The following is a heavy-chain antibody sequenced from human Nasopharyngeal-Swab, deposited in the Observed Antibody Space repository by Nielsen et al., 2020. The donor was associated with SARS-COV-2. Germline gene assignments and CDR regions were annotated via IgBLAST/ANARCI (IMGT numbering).Heavy chain of an antibody. CDR2: IDTAGDT. CDR1: GLTFSSYD. J-gene: IGHJ6*02. V-gene: IGHV3-13*01. CDR3: AGGQPGTTGTTYGMDV. Sequence: GGSLRLSCAASGLTFSSYDMHWVRQPPGKGLEGVSTIDTAGDTYYPGSVKGRFTISREKAKNALYLQMNSLRVGDTAVYYCAGGQPGTTGTTYGMDVWGQGTTVTVSS. D-gene: IGHD1-1*01.